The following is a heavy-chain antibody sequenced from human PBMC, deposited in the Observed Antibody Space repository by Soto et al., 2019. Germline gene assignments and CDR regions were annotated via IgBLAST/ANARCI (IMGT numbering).Heavy chain of an antibody. Sequence: GGSLRLSCTASGFTFGDYAMSWFRQAPGKGLEWVGFIRSKAYGGTTEYAASVKGRFTIPRDDSKSIAYLQMNSLKTEDTAVYYCTRTQSSSSSPEDWFDPWGQGTLVTVSS. CDR3: TRTQSSSSSPEDWFDP. V-gene: IGHV3-49*03. CDR1: GFTFGDYA. J-gene: IGHJ5*02. D-gene: IGHD6-13*01. CDR2: IRSKAYGGTT.